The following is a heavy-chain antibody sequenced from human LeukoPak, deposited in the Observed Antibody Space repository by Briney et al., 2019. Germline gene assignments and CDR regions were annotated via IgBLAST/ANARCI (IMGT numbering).Heavy chain of an antibody. CDR1: GITFSNLA. D-gene: IGHD3-10*01. CDR3: VKEGAASSFGVFHY. J-gene: IGHJ4*02. V-gene: IGHV3-23*01. Sequence: GGSLGLFCAASGITFSNLAIDWVRQAPGKGLKWVSSISGSGSNTYYADSVKGRFTISRDNSKNTLYLQMNNLRADDTAVFYCVKEGAASSFGVFHYWGQGALVTVSS. CDR2: ISGSGSNT.